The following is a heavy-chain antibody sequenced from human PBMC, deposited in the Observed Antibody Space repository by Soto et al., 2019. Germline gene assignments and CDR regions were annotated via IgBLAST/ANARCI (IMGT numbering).Heavy chain of an antibody. CDR1: VRSITSSSYY. CDR3: ARHRGISGSSSIFGHDYFDS. D-gene: IGHD6-13*01. J-gene: IGHJ4*02. V-gene: IGHV4-39*01. Sequence: SETLPVTCTVSVRSITSSSYYWGWIPQPPGKAREWIGSIYYSGSTYYNPSLKTRVTISVDTSKNQFSLKLSSVTAADTAVYYCARHRGISGSSSIFGHDYFDSWGQGTMVPGSS. CDR2: IYYSGST.